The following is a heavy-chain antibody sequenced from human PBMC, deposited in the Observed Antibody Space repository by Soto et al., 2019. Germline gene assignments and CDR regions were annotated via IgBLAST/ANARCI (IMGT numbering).Heavy chain of an antibody. Sequence: GGSLRLSCAASGFTFSTYAMSWVRQAPGKGLEWVSAISPNGDATYYADSVKGRFTISRDNSRNTLYLQMNSLKADDTAVYYCARVLLLVVSPRTTAFAIWGQGTMDTGS. CDR3: ARVLLLVVSPRTTAFAI. V-gene: IGHV3-23*01. CDR1: GFTFSTYA. J-gene: IGHJ3*02. CDR2: ISPNGDAT. D-gene: IGHD3-22*01.